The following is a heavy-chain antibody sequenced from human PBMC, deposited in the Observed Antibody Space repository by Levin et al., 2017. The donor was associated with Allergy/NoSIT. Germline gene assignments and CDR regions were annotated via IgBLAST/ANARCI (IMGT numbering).Heavy chain of an antibody. J-gene: IGHJ4*02. D-gene: IGHD1-26*01. CDR2: ISSRSSDI. CDR3: ARAELN. V-gene: IGHV3-21*01. Sequence: LSLTCAASGFRFRDYTMNWVRRAPGKGLEWVSSISSRSSDIYYADSVKGRFTISRDDAKNSLDLQMNSLRVDDTAVYYCARAELNWGQGTLVTVSS. CDR1: GFRFRDYT.